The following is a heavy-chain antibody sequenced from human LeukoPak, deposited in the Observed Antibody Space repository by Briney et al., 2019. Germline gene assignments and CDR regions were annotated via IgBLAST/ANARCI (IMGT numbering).Heavy chain of an antibody. J-gene: IGHJ4*02. Sequence: SETLSLTCTVSGGSISSSSYYWGWIRQPPGKGLEWIGNIYYSGSTYYNPSLKSRVTMSVDTSNNQFSLKLTSVTAADTAVYYCASDSFYDSGGYFYYWGQGTPVTVSS. CDR3: ASDSFYDSGGYFYY. CDR1: GGSISSSSYY. CDR2: IYYSGST. V-gene: IGHV4-39*07. D-gene: IGHD3-22*01.